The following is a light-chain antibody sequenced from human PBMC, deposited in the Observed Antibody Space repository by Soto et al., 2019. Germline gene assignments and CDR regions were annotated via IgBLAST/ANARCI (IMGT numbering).Light chain of an antibody. Sequence: QSALTQPASVSGSPGRSITISCTGTSSDVGGYDYVSWYQHSPGKAPKLVIYEVSNRPSGVSNRFSGSKSGNTASLTISGLQAEDEADYYCSSYTSGSTLGVFGGGTKLTVL. CDR3: SSYTSGSTLGV. V-gene: IGLV2-14*01. J-gene: IGLJ2*01. CDR2: EVS. CDR1: SSDVGGYDY.